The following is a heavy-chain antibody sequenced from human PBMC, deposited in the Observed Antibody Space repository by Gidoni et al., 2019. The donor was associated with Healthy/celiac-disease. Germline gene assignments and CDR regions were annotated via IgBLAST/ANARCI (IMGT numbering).Heavy chain of an antibody. J-gene: IGHJ6*02. CDR1: GGSISSADYY. D-gene: IGHD2-2*01. CDR3: ARGGPSYCSSTSCYYYYGMDV. Sequence: QVQLQESGPGLVKPSQTLSLTCTVSGGSISSADYYSSWIRQPPGKGLEWIGYIDYSGSTYYNLSLKSRVTISVDTSKNQFSLKLSSVTAADTAVYYCARGGPSYCSSTSCYYYYGMDVWGQGTTVTVSS. CDR2: IDYSGST. V-gene: IGHV4-30-4*01.